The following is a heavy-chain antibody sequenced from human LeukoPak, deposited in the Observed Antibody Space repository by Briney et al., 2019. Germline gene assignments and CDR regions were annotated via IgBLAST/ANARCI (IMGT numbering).Heavy chain of an antibody. D-gene: IGHD6-13*01. CDR1: GFTFSSYG. J-gene: IGHJ5*02. V-gene: IGHV3-33*01. Sequence: AGSLRLSCAASGFTFSSYGMHWVRQAPGKGLEWVAVIWYDGSNKYYADSVKGRFTISRDNSKNTLYLEMNSLRAEDTAVYYCARDRSSSWSGGNWFDPWGQGTLVTVSS. CDR3: ARDRSSSWSGGNWFDP. CDR2: IWYDGSNK.